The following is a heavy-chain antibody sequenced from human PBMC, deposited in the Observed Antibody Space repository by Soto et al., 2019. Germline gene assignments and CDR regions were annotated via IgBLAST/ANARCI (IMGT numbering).Heavy chain of an antibody. V-gene: IGHV1-69*01. D-gene: IGHD6-13*01. CDR2: IIPIFGTA. CDR1: GGTFSSYA. CDR3: ARDGQDSSGWSTTYNWFDP. J-gene: IGHJ5*02. Sequence: QVQLVQSGAEVKKPGSSVKVSCKASGGTFSSYAISWVRQAPGQGLEWMGGIIPIFGTANYAQKFQGRVTITADESTSTAHMELSSLRSEDTAVYYCARDGQDSSGWSTTYNWFDPWGQGTLVTVSS.